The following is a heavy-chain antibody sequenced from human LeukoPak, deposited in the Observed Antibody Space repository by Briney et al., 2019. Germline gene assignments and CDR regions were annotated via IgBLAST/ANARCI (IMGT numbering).Heavy chain of an antibody. D-gene: IGHD3-3*01. J-gene: IGHJ4*02. CDR3: ARRTDIWGGYSLYYFDY. Sequence: SETLCLTFTGSHYSSSSGYSLGWIRQPPEKGLEWIGSSYHSGSASYNPSLKSRVTMSVDVSRNQFSQRLSSVTAADTAVYYCARRTDIWGGYSLYYFDYWGQGTLVTVSS. V-gene: IGHV4-38-2*02. CDR2: SYHSGSA. CDR1: HYSSSSGYS.